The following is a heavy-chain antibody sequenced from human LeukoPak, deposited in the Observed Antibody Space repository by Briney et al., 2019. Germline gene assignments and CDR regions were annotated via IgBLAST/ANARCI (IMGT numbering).Heavy chain of an antibody. V-gene: IGHV6-1*01. CDR2: TYYRSKWYN. J-gene: IGHJ4*02. CDR1: GDSVSSNSAA. D-gene: IGHD5-12*01. Sequence: SQTLSLTCAISGDSVSSNSAAWSWIRQSPSRGLEWLGRTYYRSKWYNDYAVSVKTLITINPDTSKNQLSLQVNSVTPDDTAVYYCARSQGATIYGFDYWGQGTLVTVSS. CDR3: ARSQGATIYGFDY.